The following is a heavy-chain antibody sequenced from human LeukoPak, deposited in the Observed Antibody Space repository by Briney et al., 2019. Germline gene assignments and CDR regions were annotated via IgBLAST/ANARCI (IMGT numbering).Heavy chain of an antibody. J-gene: IGHJ4*02. CDR1: GGSINSSNYY. CDR2: ISYGGTT. V-gene: IGHV4-39*01. CDR3: ARHRGYCSSSSCRYYFDY. Sequence: SETLSLTCTVAGGSINSSNYYWSWIRQPPGKGLEWIGIISYGGTTYYDPSLKSRVTMSVDTSKNQFSLKLSSVTAADTAVYYCARHRGYCSSSSCRYYFDYWGQGTLVTVSS. D-gene: IGHD2-15*01.